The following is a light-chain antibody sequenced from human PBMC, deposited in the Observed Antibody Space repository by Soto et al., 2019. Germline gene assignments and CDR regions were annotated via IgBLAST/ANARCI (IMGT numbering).Light chain of an antibody. V-gene: IGKV1-5*01. CDR1: QTISTL. CDR2: DAS. CDR3: QHYSTLVT. Sequence: IQMTQSPSPLSAPVGDRVTITCQASQTISTLLAWFQHKPGTAPNLLIYDASNLESGVPSRFSGSGSGTEFTLTISSLPSDDSATYFCQHYSTLVTFGQGTKLEIK. J-gene: IGKJ2*01.